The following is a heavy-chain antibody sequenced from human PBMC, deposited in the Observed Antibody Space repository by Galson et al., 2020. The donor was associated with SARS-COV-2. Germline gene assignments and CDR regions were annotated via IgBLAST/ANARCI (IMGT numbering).Heavy chain of an antibody. J-gene: IGHJ6*02. CDR3: ARGNSNLEYYGIDF. Sequence: KGLEWIGYIYYSGSTYYNPSLKIRVTISVDTSKNQFSLRLTSVTAADTAVYYCARGNSNLEYYGIDFWGQGTTVT. D-gene: IGHD4-4*01. CDR2: IYYSGST. V-gene: IGHV4-30-4*01.